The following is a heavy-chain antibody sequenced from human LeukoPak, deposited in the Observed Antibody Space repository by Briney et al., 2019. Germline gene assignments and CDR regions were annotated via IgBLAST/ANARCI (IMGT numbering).Heavy chain of an antibody. J-gene: IGHJ4*02. CDR1: GGTFTSYG. Sequence: ASVKVSCKASGGTFTSYGISWVRQAPGQGLEWMGWMNPNSGNTGYAQKFQGRVTMTRNTSISTAYMELSSLRSEDTAVYYCARVFGLGHQIDYWGQGTLVTVSS. V-gene: IGHV1-8*02. CDR3: ARVFGLGHQIDY. CDR2: MNPNSGNT. D-gene: IGHD3-16*01.